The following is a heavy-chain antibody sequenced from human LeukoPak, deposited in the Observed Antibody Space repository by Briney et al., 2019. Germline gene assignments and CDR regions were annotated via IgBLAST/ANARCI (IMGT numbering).Heavy chain of an antibody. CDR3: AKRALGFGELNWFDP. CDR2: ISGSGGST. D-gene: IGHD3-10*01. V-gene: IGHV3-23*01. Sequence: PGRSLRPSCAASGFTFSSYAMSCVRQAPGKGLEWVSAISGSGGSTSYAAYVKGRFTISRDNPKNTLYLQMNSLRAEDTAVYYCAKRALGFGELNWFDPWGQGTLVTVSS. J-gene: IGHJ5*02. CDR1: GFTFSSYA.